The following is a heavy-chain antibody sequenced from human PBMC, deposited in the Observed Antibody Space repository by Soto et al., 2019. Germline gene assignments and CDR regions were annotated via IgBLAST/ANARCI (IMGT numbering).Heavy chain of an antibody. CDR2: IYYSGST. CDR1: GGSISSSTHY. V-gene: IGHV4-39*01. D-gene: IGHD2-2*01. J-gene: IGHJ6*02. CDR3: AIPVPAMLRCDFYFGMDV. Sequence: SETLSLTCTVSGGSISSSTHYWGWIRQPPGKGLEWIGSIYYSGSTYYNPSLKSRVTISVDTSKNQFSLKLSSVTAADTAVYYCAIPVPAMLRCDFYFGMDVSGQGITVTVSS.